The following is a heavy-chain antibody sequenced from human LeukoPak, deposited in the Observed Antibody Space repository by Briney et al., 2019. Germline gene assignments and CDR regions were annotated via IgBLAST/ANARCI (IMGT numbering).Heavy chain of an antibody. V-gene: IGHV3-21*01. D-gene: IGHD2-15*01. Sequence: GGSLRLSCAASGFTFSSYSMNWVRQSPGKGLEGVSSISSSSSYIYYADSVKGRFTISRDNAKNSLYLQMNSLRAEDTAVYYCARDGTPPIYCSGGSCYGNFDYWGQGTLVTVSS. CDR3: ARDGTPPIYCSGGSCYGNFDY. J-gene: IGHJ4*02. CDR2: ISSSSSYI. CDR1: GFTFSSYS.